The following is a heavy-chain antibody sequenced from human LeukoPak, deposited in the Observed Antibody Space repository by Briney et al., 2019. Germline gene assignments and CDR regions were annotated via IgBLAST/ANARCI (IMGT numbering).Heavy chain of an antibody. CDR2: ISYDGSNK. V-gene: IGHV3-30*03. D-gene: IGHD3-10*01. Sequence: PGRSLRLSCAASGFTFSSYGMHRVRQAPGKGLEWVAVISYDGSNKYYADSVKGRFTISRDNSRNTLYLQMNSLRAEDTAVYYCATGGSESYYRLDYWGQGTLVPVSS. J-gene: IGHJ4*02. CDR3: ATGGSESYYRLDY. CDR1: GFTFSSYG.